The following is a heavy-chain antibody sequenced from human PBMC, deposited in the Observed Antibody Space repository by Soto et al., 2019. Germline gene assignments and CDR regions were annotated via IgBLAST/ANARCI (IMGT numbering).Heavy chain of an antibody. CDR3: ARLVRIVDYYYYGMDV. D-gene: IGHD1-26*01. CDR1: GYTFTSYA. J-gene: IGHJ6*02. Sequence: ASVKVSCKASGYTFTSYAMHWVRQAPGQRLEWMGWINAGNGNTKYSQKLQGRVTITRDTSASTAYMELSSLRSEDTAVYYCARLVRIVDYYYYGMDVWGQGTTVTVSS. V-gene: IGHV1-3*01. CDR2: INAGNGNT.